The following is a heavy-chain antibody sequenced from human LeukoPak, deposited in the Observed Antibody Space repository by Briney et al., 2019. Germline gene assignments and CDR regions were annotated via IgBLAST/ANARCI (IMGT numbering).Heavy chain of an antibody. CDR1: GGSISSYY. Sequence: SETLSLTCTVSGGSISSYYWSWIRQPPGKGLEWIGYIYYSGSTNYNPSLKSRVTISVDTSKNQFSLKLSSVTAADTAVYYCARLVEMATPRALYFDYWGQGTLSPSPQ. CDR2: IYYSGST. J-gene: IGHJ4*02. V-gene: IGHV4-59*08. D-gene: IGHD5-24*01. CDR3: ARLVEMATPRALYFDY.